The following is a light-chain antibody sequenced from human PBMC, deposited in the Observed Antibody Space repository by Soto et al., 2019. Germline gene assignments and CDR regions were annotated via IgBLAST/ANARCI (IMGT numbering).Light chain of an antibody. J-gene: IGKJ2*01. CDR3: SQYYSRPLN. CDR2: WAS. V-gene: IGKV4-1*01. CDR1: QSVLYSSNNKNY. Sequence: DIVMTQSPDSLAVSLGERATINCKSSQSVLYSSNNKNYLSWYQQRPGQPPKLLIYWASTRESGVPDRFSGRGSGKDFTPTIRHLPAEDVAVYHCSQYYSRPLNLGQGTKLEIK.